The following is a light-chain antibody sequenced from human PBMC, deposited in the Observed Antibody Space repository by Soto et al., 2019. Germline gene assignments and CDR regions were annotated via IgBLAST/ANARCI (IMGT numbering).Light chain of an antibody. CDR2: DAS. V-gene: IGKV1-13*02. CDR3: QQCNSYPLT. CDR1: QGISSA. Sequence: AIPLTQSPSSLSASVGDRVTITCRASQGISSALAWYQQKPGKAPKLLIYDASSLESGVPSRFSGSGSETDFTRTISRLQPQDFATYYCQQCNSYPLTFGGGTKVEIK. J-gene: IGKJ4*01.